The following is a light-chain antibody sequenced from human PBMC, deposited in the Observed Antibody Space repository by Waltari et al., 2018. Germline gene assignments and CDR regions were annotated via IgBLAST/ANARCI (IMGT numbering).Light chain of an antibody. V-gene: IGKV1-5*03. Sequence: DIQMTQSPSTLSASVGDRVTITCRASQSISSWLAWYHQKPGKAPKLLIYKASNLESGVPSRFSGGGSVTEFTLTINSLQPDDFATYYCQHYDSYSATFGRGTKVEIK. J-gene: IGKJ4*02. CDR3: QHYDSYSAT. CDR1: QSISSW. CDR2: KAS.